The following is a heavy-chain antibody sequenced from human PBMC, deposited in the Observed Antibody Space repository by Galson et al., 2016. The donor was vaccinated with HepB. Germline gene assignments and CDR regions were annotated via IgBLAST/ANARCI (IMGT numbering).Heavy chain of an antibody. Sequence: SCKASGYTFPSYAMHWVRQAPGQGLEWMGWINPNSGGTNYAQKFQGWVTMTRDTAISTAYMELSRLRSDDTAVYYCARDTDCSGGSCLDYWGQGTLVTGFS. CDR3: ARDTDCSGGSCLDY. CDR1: GYTFPSYA. D-gene: IGHD2-15*01. J-gene: IGHJ4*02. V-gene: IGHV1-2*04. CDR2: INPNSGGT.